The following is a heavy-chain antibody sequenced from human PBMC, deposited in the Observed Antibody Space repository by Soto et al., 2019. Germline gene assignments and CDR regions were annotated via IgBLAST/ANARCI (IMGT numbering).Heavy chain of an antibody. D-gene: IGHD3-9*01. CDR3: ARRGDYDILTGYPPYYYYYYMDV. V-gene: IGHV4-59*08. J-gene: IGHJ6*03. CDR2: IYYSGST. Sequence: PSETLSLTCTVSGGSISSYYWSWIRQPPGKGLEWIGYIYYSGSTNYNPSLKSRVTISVDTSKNQFSLKLSSVTAADTAVYYCARRGDYDILTGYPPYYYYYYMDVWGKGTTVTVSS. CDR1: GGSISSYY.